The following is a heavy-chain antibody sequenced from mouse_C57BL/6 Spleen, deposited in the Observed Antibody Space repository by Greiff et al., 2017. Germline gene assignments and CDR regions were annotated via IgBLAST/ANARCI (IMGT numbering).Heavy chain of an antibody. V-gene: IGHV1-69*01. CDR3: ARSYYGYDGVDY. Sequence: VQLQQPGAELVMPGASVKLSCKASGYTFTSYWMHWVKQRPGQGLEWIGEIDPSDSYTNYNQKFKGKTTLTVDKSSRTAYMQLSSLTSEDSAVYYCARSYYGYDGVDYWGQGTTLTVSS. J-gene: IGHJ2*01. CDR2: IDPSDSYT. CDR1: GYTFTSYW. D-gene: IGHD2-9*01.